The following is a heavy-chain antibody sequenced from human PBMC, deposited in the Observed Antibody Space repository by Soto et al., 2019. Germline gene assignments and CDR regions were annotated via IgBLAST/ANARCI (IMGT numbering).Heavy chain of an antibody. Sequence: PGGSLRLSCGASGFTFSAYAMSWVRQAPGKGLEWVSGISSSGDSTNYADSVKGRFTISRDNSKRTLYLKMNSLRAEDTAIYYCAFKGTSHTHXWGHGTLVTVSX. V-gene: IGHV3-23*01. D-gene: IGHD3-10*01. CDR3: AFKGTSHTHX. J-gene: IGHJ4*01. CDR1: GFTFSAYA. CDR2: ISSSGDST.